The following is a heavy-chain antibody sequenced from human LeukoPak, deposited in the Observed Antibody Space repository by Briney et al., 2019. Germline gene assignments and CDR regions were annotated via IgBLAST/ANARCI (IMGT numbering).Heavy chain of an antibody. D-gene: IGHD2-15*01. CDR3: ARGYCSGGSCYYYMDV. Sequence: GGSLRLSCAASGFTFSSDSMNWVRQAPGKGLEWASSISSSSSYIYYADSVKGRFTISRDNAKNSLYLQMNSLRAEDTAVYYCARGYCSGGSCYYYMDVWGKGTTVTVSS. CDR1: GFTFSSDS. CDR2: ISSSSSYI. V-gene: IGHV3-21*01. J-gene: IGHJ6*03.